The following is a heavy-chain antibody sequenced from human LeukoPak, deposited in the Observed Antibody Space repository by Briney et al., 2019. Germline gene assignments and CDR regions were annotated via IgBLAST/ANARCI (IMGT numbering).Heavy chain of an antibody. CDR1: GYTFTGYY. Sequence: ASVKVSCKASGYTFTGYYIHWVRQAPGQGLEWMGWINPNGGGTNYAQKFQGRVTMTRDTSISTAYMALSRLKYDDTAVYYCAREYYYASGNYYNRIDYWGQGTLVTVSS. CDR3: AREYYYASGNYYNRIDY. D-gene: IGHD3-10*01. J-gene: IGHJ4*02. V-gene: IGHV1-2*02. CDR2: INPNGGGT.